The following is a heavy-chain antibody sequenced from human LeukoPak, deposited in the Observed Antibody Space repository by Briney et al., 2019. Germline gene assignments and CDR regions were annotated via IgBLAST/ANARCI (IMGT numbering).Heavy chain of an antibody. Sequence: SETLSLTCTVSGGYIGSYYWSWIRQPAGKGLEWIGRIFTAESTNYNPSLKSRVTMSVDTSKNQFSLKLISVTAADTAVYYCARWSLHSSGWYFDFWGQGALVTVSS. CDR2: IFTAEST. CDR1: GGYIGSYY. D-gene: IGHD6-19*01. CDR3: ARWSLHSSGWYFDF. V-gene: IGHV4-4*07. J-gene: IGHJ4*02.